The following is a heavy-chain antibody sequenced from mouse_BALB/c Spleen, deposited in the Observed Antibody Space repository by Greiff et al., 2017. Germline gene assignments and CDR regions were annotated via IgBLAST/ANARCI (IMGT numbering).Heavy chain of an antibody. CDR2: IYPYSGAN. Sequence: EVQLQQSGADLAQPGDSVTISCKASGFSFTGYFMNWVLQCPGKSLEWLGRIYPYSGANFYNQKFKGEATFTVDISSSTAHMQLRILASEDSADYYCVRCGYGYDVYCYAMDYWGQGTSVTVSS. CDR3: VRCGYGYDVYCYAMDY. D-gene: IGHD2-2*01. J-gene: IGHJ4*01. V-gene: IGHV1-20*01. CDR1: GFSFTGYF.